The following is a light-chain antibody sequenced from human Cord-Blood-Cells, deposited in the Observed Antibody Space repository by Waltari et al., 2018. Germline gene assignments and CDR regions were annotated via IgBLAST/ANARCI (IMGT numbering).Light chain of an antibody. J-gene: IGLJ2*01. CDR3: CSYAGSYTLV. CDR1: SSDVGGYNY. Sequence: QSALTQPRSVSGSPGQSVTISCTGTSSDVGGYNYVSWYQQHPGKASKLWIYDVSKRPSGVPDRFSGSKSGNTASLTISGLQAEDEADYYCCSYAGSYTLVFGGGTKLTVL. CDR2: DVS. V-gene: IGLV2-11*01.